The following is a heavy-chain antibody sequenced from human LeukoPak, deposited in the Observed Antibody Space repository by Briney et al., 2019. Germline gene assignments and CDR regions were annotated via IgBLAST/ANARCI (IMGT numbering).Heavy chain of an antibody. D-gene: IGHD2-15*01. CDR3: ARGYCSGGSCDAGGTLDY. J-gene: IGHJ4*02. CDR2: INPNSGDT. Sequence: ASVKVSCKASGYTFTDYNLHWVRQAPGQGLEWMGWINPNSGDTNDAQKFQGRVTMARDTSIRTAYMELNRLTSDDTAVYYCARGYCSGGSCDAGGTLDYWGQGTLVTVSS. V-gene: IGHV1-2*02. CDR1: GYTFTDYN.